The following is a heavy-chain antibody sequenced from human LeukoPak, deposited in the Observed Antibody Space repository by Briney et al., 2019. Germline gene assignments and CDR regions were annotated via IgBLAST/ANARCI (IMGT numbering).Heavy chain of an antibody. CDR1: GFTFSDYY. J-gene: IGHJ4*02. D-gene: IGHD2-15*01. V-gene: IGHV3-11*06. Sequence: GGSLRLSCAASGFTFSDYYMSWIRQAPGKGLEWVSSISSSSSYRYYADSMKGRVTISRDNAKNSLYLQMNSLRAEDTALYYCARERVPSLVAAAPTLSFWGLGTLVTVSS. CDR3: ARERVPSLVAAAPTLSF. CDR2: ISSSSSYR.